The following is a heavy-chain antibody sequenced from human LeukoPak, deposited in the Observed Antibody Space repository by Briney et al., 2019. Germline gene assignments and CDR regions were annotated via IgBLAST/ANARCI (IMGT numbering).Heavy chain of an antibody. Sequence: GGSLRLSCAASGFTFSTFAMSWVRQAPGKGLEWVSVIYSGGSTYYADSVKGRFTISRDNSKNTLYLQMNSLRAEDTAVYYCAGEPTGTPDYWGQGTLVTVSS. CDR1: GFTFSTFA. CDR2: IYSGGST. V-gene: IGHV3-66*01. J-gene: IGHJ4*02. D-gene: IGHD1-1*01. CDR3: AGEPTGTPDY.